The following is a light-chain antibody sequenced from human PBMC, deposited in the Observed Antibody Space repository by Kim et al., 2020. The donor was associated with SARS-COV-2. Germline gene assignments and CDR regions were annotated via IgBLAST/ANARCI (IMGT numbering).Light chain of an antibody. J-gene: IGKJ2*01. CDR3: QQYNTYSYT. CDR1: QTISRR. CDR2: DAS. V-gene: IGKV1-5*01. Sequence: SASGGDRVTITCRGSQTISRRLAWFQHKPGKAPRLLIYDASTLESGVPARFSGSGSGTDFTLTINSLQPEDFATYYCQQYNTYSYTFGQGTKLEI.